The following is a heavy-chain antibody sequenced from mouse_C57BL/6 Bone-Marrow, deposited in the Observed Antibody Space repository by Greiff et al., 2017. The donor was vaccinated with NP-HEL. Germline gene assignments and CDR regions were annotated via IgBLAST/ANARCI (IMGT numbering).Heavy chain of an antibody. CDR3: ATFYGSSPPYWYFDV. V-gene: IGHV2-5*01. J-gene: IGHJ1*03. CDR1: GFSLTSYG. D-gene: IGHD1-1*01. Sequence: VKLMESGPGLVQPSQSLSITCTVSGFSLTSYGVHWVRQSPGKGLEWLGVIWRGGSTDYNAAFMSRLSITKDNSKSQVFFKMNSLQADDSAIYYCATFYGSSPPYWYFDVWGTGTTVTVSS. CDR2: IWRGGST.